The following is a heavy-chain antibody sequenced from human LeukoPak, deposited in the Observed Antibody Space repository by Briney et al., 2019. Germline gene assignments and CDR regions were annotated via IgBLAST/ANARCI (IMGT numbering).Heavy chain of an antibody. Sequence: SVKVSCKASGGTFSSYAITWVRHAPGQGLEWMGRIIPILGITHQAQKFQGRVTITADKSTTTAYMEVTSLRSEDTAVYYCARARYYYDRSGYQQNAFDIWGQGTMVTVSS. J-gene: IGHJ3*02. V-gene: IGHV1-69*04. CDR1: GGTFSSYA. CDR3: ARARYYYDRSGYQQNAFDI. CDR2: IIPILGIT. D-gene: IGHD3-22*01.